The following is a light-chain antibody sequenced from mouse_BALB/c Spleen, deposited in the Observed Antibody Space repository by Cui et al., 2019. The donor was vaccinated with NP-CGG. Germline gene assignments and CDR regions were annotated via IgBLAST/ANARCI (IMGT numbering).Light chain of an antibody. CDR3: ALWYSNHWV. V-gene: IGLV1*01. J-gene: IGLJ1*01. CDR2: GTN. CDR1: TGAVTSNNY. Sequence: QAVVTQESALTTSPGETVTLTCRSSTGAVTSNNYANWIQEKPDHLFTGLIGGTNNRVPGVPARFSGSLIGGKAALTITGAQTEDEAKYFCALWYSNHWVFGGGTKLTVL.